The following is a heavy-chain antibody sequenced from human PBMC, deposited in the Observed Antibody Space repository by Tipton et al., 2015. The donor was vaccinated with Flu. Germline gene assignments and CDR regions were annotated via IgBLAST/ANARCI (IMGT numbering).Heavy chain of an antibody. CDR2: IYSDGTT. V-gene: IGHV3-53*01. Sequence: SLRLSCAASGFTVSSNYMSWVRQAPGKGLEWVSVIYSDGTTYHADSVKGRFTISRDNSKNTLYIQMNSLRAEDTAVYYCAGRVLCYYCGMDVWGQGTTVTVSS. CDR1: GFTVSSNY. CDR3: AGRVLCYYCGMDV. J-gene: IGHJ6*02.